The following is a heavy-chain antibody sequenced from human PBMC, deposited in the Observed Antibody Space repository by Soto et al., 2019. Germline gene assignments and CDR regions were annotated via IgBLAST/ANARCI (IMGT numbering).Heavy chain of an antibody. Sequence: RGESLKISCKASGYIFIDYWIGWVRQMPGKGLEWMGIVYPRDSDTRYSPSFQGQVTISADRSTGTAFLQWRSLKASDTALYYCARPPLPGYSIHFNSWGQGTL. CDR1: GYIFIDYW. CDR3: ARPPLPGYSIHFNS. CDR2: VYPRDSDT. D-gene: IGHD2-15*01. J-gene: IGHJ4*02. V-gene: IGHV5-51*01.